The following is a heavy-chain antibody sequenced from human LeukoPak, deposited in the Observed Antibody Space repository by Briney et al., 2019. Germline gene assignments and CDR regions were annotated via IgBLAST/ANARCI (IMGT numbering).Heavy chain of an antibody. Sequence: GGSLRLSCAASGFSFRSYAMTWVRQAPGKGLEWVSEISNVATINYADSVKGRFTISRDNSKNTLYLQMDSLRAEDTAVYYCAKNGRHSTENYYMDVWGKGTTVTVSS. D-gene: IGHD4-17*01. CDR2: ISNVATI. J-gene: IGHJ6*03. V-gene: IGHV3-23*01. CDR3: AKNGRHSTENYYMDV. CDR1: GFSFRSYA.